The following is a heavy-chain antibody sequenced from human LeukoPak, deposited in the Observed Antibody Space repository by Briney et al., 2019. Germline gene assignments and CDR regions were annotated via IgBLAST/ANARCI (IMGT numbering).Heavy chain of an antibody. CDR1: GGSFSGYY. CDR3: ARGPYSYDSSGAFDI. J-gene: IGHJ3*02. D-gene: IGHD3-22*01. Sequence: LSXXCAVYGGSFSGYYWSWIRQPAGKGLEWIGRISSSGSTNYNPSLKSRVTISVDTSKNQFSLKLSSVTAADTAVYFCARGPYSYDSSGAFDIWGQGTMVTVSS. CDR2: ISSSGST. V-gene: IGHV4-59*10.